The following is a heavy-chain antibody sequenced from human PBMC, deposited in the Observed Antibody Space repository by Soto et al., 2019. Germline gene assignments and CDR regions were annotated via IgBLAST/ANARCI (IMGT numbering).Heavy chain of an antibody. D-gene: IGHD1-26*01. V-gene: IGHV5-51*01. Sequence: GESLKISCKGSGYSFTSYWIGWVRQMPGKGLEWMGIIYPGDSDTRYSPSFQGHVTISADKSISTAYLQWSSLKASDTAMDYCSRLPPPTGGSYYGAFDIWGQGTMVTVSS. CDR2: IYPGDSDT. J-gene: IGHJ3*02. CDR1: GYSFTSYW. CDR3: SRLPPPTGGSYYGAFDI.